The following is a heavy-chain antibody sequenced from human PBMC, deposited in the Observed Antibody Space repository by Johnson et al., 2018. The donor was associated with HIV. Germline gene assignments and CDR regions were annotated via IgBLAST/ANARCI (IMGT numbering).Heavy chain of an antibody. CDR2: ISSSGSTI. J-gene: IGHJ3*02. CDR3: AREEGTDILTRGDAFDI. Sequence: QVQLVESGGGLVQPGGSLRLSCAASGFTFSDYYMSWIRQAPGKGLEWVSYISSSGSTIYYADSVKGRFTMSRDNAKKSLYLQMNSLRAEDTAVYYCAREEGTDILTRGDAFDIWGQGTMVTVSS. V-gene: IGHV3-11*04. CDR1: GFTFSDYY. D-gene: IGHD3-9*01.